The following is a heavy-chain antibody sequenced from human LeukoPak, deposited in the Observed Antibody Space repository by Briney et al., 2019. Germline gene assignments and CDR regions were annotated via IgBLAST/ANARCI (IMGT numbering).Heavy chain of an antibody. J-gene: IGHJ4*02. CDR1: GYTFTSYD. CDR2: MNPNSGNT. D-gene: IGHD3-10*01. CDR3: ARETLVYGSGRTYYFDY. V-gene: IGHV1-8*03. Sequence: WASVKVSCKASGYTFTSYDINWVRQATGQGLEWMGWMNPNSGNTGYAQKFPGRVTITRNTSISTAYMELSSLRSEDTAVYYCARETLVYGSGRTYYFDYWGQGTLVTVSS.